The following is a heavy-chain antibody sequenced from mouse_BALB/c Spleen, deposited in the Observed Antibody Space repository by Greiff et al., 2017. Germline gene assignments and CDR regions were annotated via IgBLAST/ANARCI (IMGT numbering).Heavy chain of an antibody. CDR2: IYPGNVNT. D-gene: IGHD3-3*01. Sequence: QVQLQQSGPELMKPGASVRISCKASGYTFTSYYIHWVKQRPGQGLEWIGWIYPGNVNTKYNEKFKGKATLTADKSSSTAYMQLSSLTSEDSAVYFCAGTRDYAMDYWGQGTSVTVSS. V-gene: IGHV1S56*01. CDR1: GYTFTSYY. CDR3: AGTRDYAMDY. J-gene: IGHJ4*01.